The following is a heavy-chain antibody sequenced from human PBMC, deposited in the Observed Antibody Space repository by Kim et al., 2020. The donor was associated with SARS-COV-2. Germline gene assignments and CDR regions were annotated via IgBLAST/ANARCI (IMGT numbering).Heavy chain of an antibody. J-gene: IGHJ5*02. CDR1: GYSFTTYA. CDR2: INAGTANT. CDR3: ARGGGPLQFLAWLLGCFDL. Sequence: ASVKVSCKTSGYSFTTYALHWVRQAPGQRLEWMGWINAGTANTEYSQKFQGRVTITRDTSERTAYMELSSLRSEDTAVYYCARGGGPLQFLAWLLGCFDLWGPGTLVTVSS. D-gene: IGHD3-3*01. V-gene: IGHV1-3*01.